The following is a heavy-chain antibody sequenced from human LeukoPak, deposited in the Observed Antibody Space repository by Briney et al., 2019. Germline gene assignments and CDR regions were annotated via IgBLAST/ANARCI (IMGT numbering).Heavy chain of an antibody. V-gene: IGHV3-66*01. Sequence: GGSLRLSCAASGSTVSSNYMTWVRQAPGKGLEWVSVIFNGGSTYYADSVKGRFTISTDNSKNTLYLQMNSLRAEDTAVYYCARGLYTSGTYYNFFDYWAQGTLVTVSS. CDR2: IFNGGST. D-gene: IGHD3-10*01. CDR3: ARGLYTSGTYYNFFDY. CDR1: GSTVSSNY. J-gene: IGHJ4*02.